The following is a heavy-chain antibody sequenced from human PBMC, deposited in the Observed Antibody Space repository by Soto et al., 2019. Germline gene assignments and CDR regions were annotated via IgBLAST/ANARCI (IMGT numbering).Heavy chain of an antibody. V-gene: IGHV1-18*01. CDR2: ISAYNGNT. CDR3: ARDLLDYGGRCNDAFDI. J-gene: IGHJ3*02. Sequence: APVKASCKASGYTFTSYGISWVRQAPGQGLEWMGWISAYNGNTNYAQKLQGRVTMTTDTSTSTAYMELRSLRSDDTAVYYCARDLLDYGGRCNDAFDIWGQGTVVTVSS. CDR1: GYTFTSYG. D-gene: IGHD4-17*01.